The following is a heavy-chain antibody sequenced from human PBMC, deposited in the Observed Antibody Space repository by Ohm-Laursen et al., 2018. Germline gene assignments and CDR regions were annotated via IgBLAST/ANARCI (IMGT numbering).Heavy chain of an antibody. D-gene: IGHD1-26*01. J-gene: IGHJ4*02. Sequence: SLRLSCTASGFIVSSNDMSWVRQAPGKGLEWVSVIYSGGSTYLADSVKGRFTISRDNAKNSLYLQMNSLRPEDTAVYYCARLLSGSSPEDYWGQGTLVTVSS. CDR2: IYSGGST. CDR3: ARLLSGSSPEDY. V-gene: IGHV3-53*01. CDR1: GFIVSSND.